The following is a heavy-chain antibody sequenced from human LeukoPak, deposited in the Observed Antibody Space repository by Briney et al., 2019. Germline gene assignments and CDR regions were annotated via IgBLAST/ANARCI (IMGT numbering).Heavy chain of an antibody. J-gene: IGHJ4*02. Sequence: PGGSLRLSCAASGFTFSNYGMYWVRQAPGKGLEWVAVISYDGTNKYYADSVKGRFTISRDNSKNTLYLQMNSLRAEDTAVYYCAKEQPGGFLDYWGQGTLVTVSS. V-gene: IGHV3-30*18. CDR2: ISYDGTNK. D-gene: IGHD1-1*01. CDR1: GFTFSNYG. CDR3: AKEQPGGFLDY.